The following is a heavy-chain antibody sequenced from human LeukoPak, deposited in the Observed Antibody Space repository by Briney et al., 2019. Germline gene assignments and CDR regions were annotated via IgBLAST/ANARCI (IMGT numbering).Heavy chain of an antibody. J-gene: IGHJ4*02. V-gene: IGHV3-48*03. CDR1: GFTFSSYE. D-gene: IGHD3-3*01. CDR2: ISSSGSTI. Sequence: GGSLRLSCAASGFTFSSYEMNWVRQAPGKGLEWVSYISSSGSTIYYADSVKGRFTISRDNAKNSLYLQMNSLRAEDTAVYYCAKPSRRITIFGGIDYWGQGTLATVSS. CDR3: AKPSRRITIFGGIDY.